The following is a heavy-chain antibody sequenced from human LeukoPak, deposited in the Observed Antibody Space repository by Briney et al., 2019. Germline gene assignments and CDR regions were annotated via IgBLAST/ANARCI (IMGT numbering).Heavy chain of an antibody. V-gene: IGHV3-66*01. CDR2: IYSGGST. J-gene: IGHJ4*02. D-gene: IGHD6-19*01. Sequence: GGSLRLSCAASGFTVSSSYMTWVRQAPGKGLEWVSIIYSGGSTYYPDSVKGRFTISRDNSKNTLYLQMNSLRAEDTAVYYCARASRSPGYSSGYHPYYFDYWGQGTLVTVSS. CDR3: ARASRSPGYSSGYHPYYFDY. CDR1: GFTVSSSY.